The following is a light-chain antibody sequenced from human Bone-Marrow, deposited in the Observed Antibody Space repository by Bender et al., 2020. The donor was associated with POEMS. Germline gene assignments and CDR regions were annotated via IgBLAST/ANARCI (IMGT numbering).Light chain of an antibody. CDR1: PSNIGSNY. Sequence: QSVLTQPPSASETPGQTVTISCSGGPSNIGSNYVYWYQHLPGTAPKVLIYMEHRRPSGVPDRFSGSKSGTSASLAITGLRPEDEAEYYCSLYTSSSTRVFGGGTKLTVL. CDR2: MEH. V-gene: IGLV1-47*01. CDR3: SLYTSSSTRV. J-gene: IGLJ3*02.